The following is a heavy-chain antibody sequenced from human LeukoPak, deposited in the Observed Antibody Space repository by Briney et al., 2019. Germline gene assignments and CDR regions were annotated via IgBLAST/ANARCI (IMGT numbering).Heavy chain of an antibody. Sequence: AGSLRLSCAASGFTFSSYAMSWVRQAPGKGLEWVSAISGSGGSTYYADSVKGRFTISRDNSKNTLYLQMNSLRAEDTAVYYCAKVRRNCSGGSCPFDYWGQGTLVTVSS. V-gene: IGHV3-23*01. CDR3: AKVRRNCSGGSCPFDY. CDR1: GFTFSSYA. D-gene: IGHD2-15*01. J-gene: IGHJ4*02. CDR2: ISGSGGST.